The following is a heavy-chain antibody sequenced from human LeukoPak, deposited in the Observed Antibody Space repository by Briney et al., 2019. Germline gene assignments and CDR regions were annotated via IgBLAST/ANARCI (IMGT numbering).Heavy chain of an antibody. Sequence: GGSLRLSCAASGFTVSSNYMSWVRQAPGKGLEWVSVIYSGGSTYYANSVKGRFTISRDNSKNTLNLQMGSLRPEDMAVYYCARTGSGSYHIDYWGQGTLVTVSS. J-gene: IGHJ4*02. CDR2: IYSGGST. V-gene: IGHV3-66*01. CDR3: ARTGSGSYHIDY. CDR1: GFTVSSNY. D-gene: IGHD3-10*01.